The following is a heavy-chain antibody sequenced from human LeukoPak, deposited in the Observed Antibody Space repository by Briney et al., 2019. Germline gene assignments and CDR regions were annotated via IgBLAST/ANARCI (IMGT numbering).Heavy chain of an antibody. CDR2: IYSGGSI. Sequence: GGSLRLSCAASGFTVSSNYMSWVCQAPGKGLEWVSVIYSGGSIYYADSVKGRFTISRDNSKNTLYLQMNSLRAEDTAVYYCARGYDYVWGSYGYWGQGTLVTVSS. J-gene: IGHJ4*02. CDR3: ARGYDYVWGSYGY. D-gene: IGHD3-16*01. CDR1: GFTVSSNY. V-gene: IGHV3-66*02.